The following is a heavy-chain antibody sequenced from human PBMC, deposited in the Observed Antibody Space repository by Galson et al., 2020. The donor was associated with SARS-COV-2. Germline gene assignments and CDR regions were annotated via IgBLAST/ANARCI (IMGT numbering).Heavy chain of an antibody. D-gene: IGHD4-17*01. V-gene: IGHV3-21*01. CDR3: ARELSTTVGGNGFDS. CDR1: GFTFSTYS. J-gene: IGHJ4*02. Sequence: GGSLRLSCTASGFTFSTYSMNWVRQAPGKGLEWVSSITSVGTYIYYADSVKGRFTISRDNGKNSLFLQMNSLRAEDSAVYYCARELSTTVGGNGFDSWGQGTLVTVSS. CDR2: ITSVGTYI.